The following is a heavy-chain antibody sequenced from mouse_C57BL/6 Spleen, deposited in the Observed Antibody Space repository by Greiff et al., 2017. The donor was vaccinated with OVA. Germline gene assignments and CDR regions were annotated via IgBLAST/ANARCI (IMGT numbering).Heavy chain of an antibody. J-gene: IGHJ4*01. CDR2: INPNNGGT. V-gene: IGHV1-18*01. D-gene: IGHD2-1*01. CDR1: GYTFTDYH. Sequence: EVQLQQSGPELVKPGASVKIPCKASGYTFTDYHMDWVKQSHGKSLEWIGDINPNNGGTIYNQKFKGKATLTVDKSSSTAYMELRSLTSEDTAVYYCARVYYGNYVGARDYWGQGTSVTVSS. CDR3: ARVYYGNYVGARDY.